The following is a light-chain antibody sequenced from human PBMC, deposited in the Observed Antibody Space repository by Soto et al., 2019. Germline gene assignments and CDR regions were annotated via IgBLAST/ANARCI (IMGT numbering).Light chain of an antibody. CDR2: EVS. V-gene: IGLV2-23*02. CDR3: CSYAGSSIFGYV. J-gene: IGLJ1*01. Sequence: QSALTQPASVSGSPGQSITISCTGTSSDVGSYNLVSWYQQHPGKAPKLMIYEVSKRPSGVSNRFSGSKSGNTASLTISGLQAEDEADYYCCSYAGSSIFGYVFGTWTKLTVL. CDR1: SSDVGSYNL.